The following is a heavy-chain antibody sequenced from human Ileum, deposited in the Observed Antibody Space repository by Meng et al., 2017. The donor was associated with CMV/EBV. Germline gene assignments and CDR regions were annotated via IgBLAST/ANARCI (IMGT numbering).Heavy chain of an antibody. J-gene: IGHJ4*02. D-gene: IGHD1-26*01. V-gene: IGHV1-2*06. Sequence: GGPGLVRPEVTLPVTCMKFCCTVCKDIFTGYYIHWFRGAPRKGLGWMNQLRLNSGDTSYAQKFQGRVTMSRNLFILTVYMESSSLMSIYTAVYYCARGSWVYDYWGQGTLVTVSS. CDR2: LRLNSGDT. CDR3: ARGSWVYDY. CDR1: KDIFTGYY.